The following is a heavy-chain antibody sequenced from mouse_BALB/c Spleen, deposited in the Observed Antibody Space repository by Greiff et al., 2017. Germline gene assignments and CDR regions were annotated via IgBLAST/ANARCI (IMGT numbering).Heavy chain of an antibody. CDR2: ISSGGSYT. Sequence: DVQLVESGGGLVKPGGSLKLSCAASGFTFSSYAMSWVRQSPEKRLEWVAEISSGGSYTYYPDTVTGRFTISRDNAKNTLYLEMSSLRSEDTAMYYCARGGSWFAYWGQGTLVTVSA. CDR3: ARGGSWFAY. J-gene: IGHJ3*01. V-gene: IGHV5-9-4*01. CDR1: GFTFSSYA.